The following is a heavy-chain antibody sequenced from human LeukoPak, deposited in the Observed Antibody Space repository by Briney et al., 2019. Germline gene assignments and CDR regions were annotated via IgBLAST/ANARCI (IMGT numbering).Heavy chain of an antibody. J-gene: IGHJ4*02. CDR1: GYTFTSYA. CDR3: ASGTPYSSSSMGY. V-gene: IGHV1-3*01. D-gene: IGHD6-6*01. CDR2: TNAGNGNT. Sequence: ASVKVSCKASGYTFTSYAMHWVRQAPGQRLEWMGWTNAGNGNTKYSQKFQGRVTMTTDTSTSTAYMELRSLRSDDTAVYYCASGTPYSSSSMGYWGQGTLVTVSS.